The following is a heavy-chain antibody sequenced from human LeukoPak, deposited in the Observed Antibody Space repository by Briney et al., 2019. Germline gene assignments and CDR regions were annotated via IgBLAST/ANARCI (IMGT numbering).Heavy chain of an antibody. CDR1: GYTFTTSD. V-gene: IGHV1-8*01. D-gene: IGHD2-2*02. CDR2: MNPNTGKT. CDR3: ARAPGYCSSTTCDKRFDP. Sequence: ASVKVSCKASGYTFTTSDINWVRQATGQGLEWMGWMNPNTGKTGYAQRFQGRVTMTRDTSISPAYMELSSLRSEDTAVYYCARAPGYCSSTTCDKRFDPWGQGTLVTVSS. J-gene: IGHJ5*02.